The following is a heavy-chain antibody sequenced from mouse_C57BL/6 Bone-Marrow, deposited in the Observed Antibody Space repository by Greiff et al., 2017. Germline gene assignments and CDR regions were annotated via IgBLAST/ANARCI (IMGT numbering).Heavy chain of an antibody. CDR3: ARRTTVVAPFDY. J-gene: IGHJ2*01. CDR1: GYTFTDYY. CDR2: INPYNGGT. Sequence: VQLKESGPVLVKPGASVKMSCKASGYTFTDYYMNWVKQSHGKSLEWIGVINPYNGGTSYNQKFKGKATLTVDKSSSTAYMELNSLTSEDSAVYYCARRTTVVAPFDYWGQGTTLTVSS. V-gene: IGHV1-19*01. D-gene: IGHD1-1*01.